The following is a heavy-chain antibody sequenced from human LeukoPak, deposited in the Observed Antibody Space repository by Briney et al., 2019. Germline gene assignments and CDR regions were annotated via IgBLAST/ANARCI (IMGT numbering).Heavy chain of an antibody. J-gene: IGHJ5*02. V-gene: IGHV3-11*01. CDR3: ARAQDLTYSSSGVFDP. CDR1: GFTFSDYY. Sequence: PGGSLRLSCAASGFTFSDYYMNWIRQAPGKRLEWVSYISSGGSTIYYAGSVKGRFTISRDNAKNSLYLQMNSLRAEDTAVYYCARAQDLTYSSSGVFDPWGQGTLVTVSS. CDR2: ISSGGSTI. D-gene: IGHD6-13*01.